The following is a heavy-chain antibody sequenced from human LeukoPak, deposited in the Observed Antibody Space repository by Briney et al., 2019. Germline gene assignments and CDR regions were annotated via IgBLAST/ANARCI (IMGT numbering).Heavy chain of an antibody. CDR1: GFTFSSYA. V-gene: IGHV3-23*01. CDR2: ISGSGGST. Sequence: GGSLRLSCAASGFTFSSYAMSWVRQAPGKGLEWVSAISGSGGSTYYADSVKGRFTISRDNSKNTLYLQMNSLRAEDTAVYYCARDLSGYPYYFDYWGQGTLVTVSS. D-gene: IGHD5-12*01. CDR3: ARDLSGYPYYFDY. J-gene: IGHJ4*02.